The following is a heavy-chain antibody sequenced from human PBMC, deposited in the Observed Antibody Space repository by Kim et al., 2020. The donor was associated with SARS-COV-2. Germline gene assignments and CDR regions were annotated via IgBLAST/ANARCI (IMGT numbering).Heavy chain of an antibody. V-gene: IGHV4-59*01. D-gene: IGHD3-10*01. CDR1: GGSISSYY. CDR2: IYYSGST. CDR3: ARTYGSGSYYYYGMDV. J-gene: IGHJ6*02. Sequence: SETLSLTCTVSGGSISSYYWSWIRQPPGKGLEWIGYIYYSGSTNYNPSLKSRATISVDTPKNQLSLKLSSVTAADTAVYYCARTYGSGSYYYYGMDVWG.